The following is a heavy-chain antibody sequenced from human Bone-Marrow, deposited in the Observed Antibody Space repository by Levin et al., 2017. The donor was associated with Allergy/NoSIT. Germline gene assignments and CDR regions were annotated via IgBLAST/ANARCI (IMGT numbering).Heavy chain of an antibody. V-gene: IGHV3-30*18. J-gene: IGHJ4*02. CDR1: GFTFSSYG. CDR2: ISFDGSNK. CDR3: AKNRQTVVVVSAFDY. Sequence: PGGSLRLSCAASGFTFSSYGMHWVRQAPGKGLEWVAVISFDGSNKYYADSVKGRFTISRDNSKNTLYLQMNSLRAEDTAVYYCAKNRQTVVVVSAFDYWGQGTLVTVSS. D-gene: IGHD2-15*01.